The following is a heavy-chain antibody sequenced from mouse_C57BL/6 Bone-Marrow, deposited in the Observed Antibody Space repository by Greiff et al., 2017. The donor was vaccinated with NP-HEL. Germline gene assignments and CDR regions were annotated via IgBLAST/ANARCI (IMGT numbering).Heavy chain of an antibody. J-gene: IGHJ1*03. CDR2: ISYSGST. CDR3: ARAPITTVVDHWYFDA. V-gene: IGHV3-1*01. D-gene: IGHD1-1*01. CDR1: GYSITSGYD. Sequence: EVQLVESGPGMVKPSQSLSLTCTVTGYSITSGYDWHWIRHFPGNKLEWMGYISYSGSTNYNPSLKRRISITHDTSKNHFFLKLNSVTTEDTATYYCARAPITTVVDHWYFDAWGTGTTVTVSS.